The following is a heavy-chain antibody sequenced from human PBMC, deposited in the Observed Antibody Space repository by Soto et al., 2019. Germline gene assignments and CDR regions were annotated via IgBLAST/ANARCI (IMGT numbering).Heavy chain of an antibody. J-gene: IGHJ4*02. CDR2: ISTYNGNT. Sequence: QVQLVQSGAEVKKPGASVKVSCKASGYTFTTYGMSWVRQSPGQGLDWMGGISTYNGNTKYAERLQGRVTMTTDTTTSTAYRELRRLRSDDTAVYYCARGPTDYYDNSGNYFLDYWGQRTLVIVSS. V-gene: IGHV1-18*01. CDR3: ARGPTDYYDNSGNYFLDY. CDR1: GYTFTTYG. D-gene: IGHD3-22*01.